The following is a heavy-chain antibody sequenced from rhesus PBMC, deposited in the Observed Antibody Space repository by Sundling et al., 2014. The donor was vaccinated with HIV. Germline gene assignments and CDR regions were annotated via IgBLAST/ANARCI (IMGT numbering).Heavy chain of an antibody. J-gene: IGHJ1*01. CDR1: GGSLSGYF. CDR2: IHGRGTST. V-gene: IGHV4-169*02. D-gene: IGHD1-7*02. Sequence: QVQLQESGPGLVKPSETLSLTCAVSGGSLSGYFWGWIRQPPGKGLEWIGYIHGRGTSTNYNPSLKSRVTLSVDTSKNHLSLKLSSVTAADTAVYFCARDPTGTGYFEFWGQGARVTVSS. CDR3: ARDPTGTGYFEF.